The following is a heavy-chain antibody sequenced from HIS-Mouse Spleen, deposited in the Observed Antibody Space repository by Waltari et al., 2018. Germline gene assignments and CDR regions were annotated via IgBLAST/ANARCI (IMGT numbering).Heavy chain of an antibody. Sequence: EVQLVESGGGLVKPGGSLRLSCAASGFTFSNAWMSWVRQAPGKWREWFGRSKSKPDGGTTDYAAPVKGRFTISRDDSKNTLYLQMNSLKTEDTAVYYCTTPADNWNGDYWGQGTLVTVSS. V-gene: IGHV3-15*01. CDR3: TTPADNWNGDY. CDR1: GFTFSNAW. CDR2: SKSKPDGGTT. J-gene: IGHJ4*02. D-gene: IGHD1-20*01.